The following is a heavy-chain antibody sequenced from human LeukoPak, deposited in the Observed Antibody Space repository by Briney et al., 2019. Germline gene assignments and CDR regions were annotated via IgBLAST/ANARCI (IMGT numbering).Heavy chain of an antibody. CDR1: GLTFGSYT. Sequence: GGSLRLSCAASGLTFGSYTMSWVRQAPGKGLEWVSGITATGSRTYYADSVKGRFTISRDSSKNTLYLQLNSLRVDDTAVYYCATSMGRGNIDYWGQGTLVTVSS. CDR3: ATSMGRGNIDY. J-gene: IGHJ4*02. CDR2: ITATGSRT. V-gene: IGHV3-23*01. D-gene: IGHD3-10*01.